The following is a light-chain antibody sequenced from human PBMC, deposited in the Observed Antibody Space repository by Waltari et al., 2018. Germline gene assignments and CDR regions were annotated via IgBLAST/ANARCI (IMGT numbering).Light chain of an antibody. CDR2: KVS. V-gene: IGKV2-30*02. Sequence: DVVMTQSPLSLPVTLGQPASISCRSSQSLVHSDGNTYLNWFQQSPGQSPRRLIYKVSNRDYGVPDRFSGSGSGTDFTLKISRVEAEDVGVYYCMQGTHWPPTFGQGTKVEIK. J-gene: IGKJ1*01. CDR3: MQGTHWPPT. CDR1: QSLVHSDGNTY.